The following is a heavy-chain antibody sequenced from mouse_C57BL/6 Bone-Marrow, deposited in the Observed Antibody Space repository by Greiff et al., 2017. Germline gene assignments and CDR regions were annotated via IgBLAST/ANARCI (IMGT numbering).Heavy chain of an antibody. CDR1: GYTFTSYW. D-gene: IGHD1-1*01. Sequence: VQLQQPGAELVMPGASVKLSCKASGYTFTSYWMHWVKQRPGQGLEWIGEIDPSDSYTNSNQKFKGKSTLTVDKSSSTAYMQLSSLTSEDSAVYYCARDGSSLDWFAYWGQGTLVTVSA. V-gene: IGHV1-69*01. CDR3: ARDGSSLDWFAY. J-gene: IGHJ3*01. CDR2: IDPSDSYT.